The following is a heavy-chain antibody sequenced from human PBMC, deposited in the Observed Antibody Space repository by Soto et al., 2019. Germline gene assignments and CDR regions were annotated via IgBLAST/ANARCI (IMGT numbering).Heavy chain of an antibody. CDR2: IYHSGST. CDR1: GGSISSGGYS. V-gene: IGHV4-30-2*01. CDR3: VRSQTTVTSHYF. D-gene: IGHD4-17*01. Sequence: SETLSLTCAVPGGSISSGGYSWSWIRQPPGKGLECIGYIYHSGSTYYNPSLKSRVTISVDRSKNQFSMKLSSVTAADTAVYYCVRSQTTVTSHYFWAQGTLVTVSS. J-gene: IGHJ4*02.